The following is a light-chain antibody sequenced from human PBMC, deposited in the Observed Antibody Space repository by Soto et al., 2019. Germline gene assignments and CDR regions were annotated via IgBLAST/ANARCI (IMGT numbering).Light chain of an antibody. Sequence: EVVLTQSPATLSLSPGERATLSCRASQTVRNNYLAWYQQKPGQAPRLLIYDASSRATGIPDRFSGSGSGTDFTLTISSLEPEDFAVYYCQHYGSSWTFGQGTKV. CDR3: QHYGSSWT. V-gene: IGKV3-20*01. CDR1: QTVRNNY. CDR2: DAS. J-gene: IGKJ1*01.